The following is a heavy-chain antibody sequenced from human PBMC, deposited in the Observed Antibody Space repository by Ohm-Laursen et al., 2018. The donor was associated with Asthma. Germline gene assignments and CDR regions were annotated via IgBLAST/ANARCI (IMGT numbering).Heavy chain of an antibody. J-gene: IGHJ6*02. D-gene: IGHD1-14*01. V-gene: IGHV3-23*01. CDR1: GFTFSRYA. CDR3: ARESEPYYGMDV. Sequence: SLRLSCAASGFTFSRYAISWVRQAPGKGLEWVSTISDSGGSTYYADSVKGRFTISRDNSKNTLYLQMNSLRAEDTAVYYCARESEPYYGMDVWGQGTTVTVSS. CDR2: ISDSGGST.